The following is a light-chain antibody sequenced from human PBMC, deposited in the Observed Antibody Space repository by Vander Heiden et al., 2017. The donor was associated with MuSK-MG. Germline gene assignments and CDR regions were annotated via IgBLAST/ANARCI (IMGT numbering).Light chain of an antibody. J-gene: IGKJ4*01. CDR3: QQRSNWPPIT. V-gene: IGKV3-11*01. CDR1: QSVSSY. CDR2: DAS. Sequence: EIVLTQSPATLSLSPGERATLSCRASQSVSSYLAWYQHKPGQAPRLLIYDASNMATGIPARFSGSAYRTDFTLTISIREPEDFALYYCQQRSNWPPITFGGGTKLEIK.